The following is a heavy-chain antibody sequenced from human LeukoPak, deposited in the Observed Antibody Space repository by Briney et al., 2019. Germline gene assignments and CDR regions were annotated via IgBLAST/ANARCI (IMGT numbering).Heavy chain of an antibody. CDR3: ARVAALWFVDY. Sequence: GGSLRLSCAASGFTFSSYWMSWVRQAPGKGLEWVANIKQDGSEKYYVDSVKGRFTISGDNAKNSLYLQMNSLRAEDTAVYYCARVAALWFVDYWGQGTLVTVSS. CDR2: IKQDGSEK. J-gene: IGHJ4*02. CDR1: GFTFSSYW. V-gene: IGHV3-7*01. D-gene: IGHD6-6*01.